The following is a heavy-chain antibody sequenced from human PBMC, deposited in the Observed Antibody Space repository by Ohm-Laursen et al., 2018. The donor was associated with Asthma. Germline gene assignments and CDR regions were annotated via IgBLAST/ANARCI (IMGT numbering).Heavy chain of an antibody. CDR2: IYSGGST. CDR3: ARVKRVAAREPLFLGVYYYYGMDV. V-gene: IGHV3-53*01. J-gene: IGHJ6*02. D-gene: IGHD6-6*01. Sequence: GSLRLSCAASGFTFSDYYMSWVRQAPGKGLEWVSVIYSGGSTYYADSVKGRFTISRDNSKNTLYLQMNSLRAEDTAVYYCARVKRVAAREPLFLGVYYYYGMDVWGQGTTVTVSS. CDR1: GFTFSDYY.